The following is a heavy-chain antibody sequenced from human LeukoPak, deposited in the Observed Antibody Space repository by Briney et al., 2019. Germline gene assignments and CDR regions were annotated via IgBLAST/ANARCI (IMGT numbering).Heavy chain of an antibody. J-gene: IGHJ4*02. Sequence: ASVKVSCKASGYTFTGYYMHWVRQAPGQGLEWMGRINPNSGGTNYAQKFQGRVTITRDTSISTAYMELSRLRSDDTAVYYCATQYSGSSRLLGYWGQGTLVTVSS. D-gene: IGHD1-26*01. CDR1: GYTFTGYY. CDR2: INPNSGGT. CDR3: ATQYSGSSRLLGY. V-gene: IGHV1-2*06.